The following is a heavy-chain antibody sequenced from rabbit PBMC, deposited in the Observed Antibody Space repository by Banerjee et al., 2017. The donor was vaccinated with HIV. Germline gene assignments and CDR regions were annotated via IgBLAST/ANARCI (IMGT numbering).Heavy chain of an antibody. CDR2: IYTGSDNT. J-gene: IGHJ4*01. CDR3: ARGTNSAGYNSNL. V-gene: IGHV1S45*01. CDR1: GIDFSSYYD. D-gene: IGHD1-1*01. Sequence: QEQLEESGGGLVKPGGCLELFCKASGIDFSSYYDMCWVRQAPGKGLEWIGCIYTGSDNTYYASWAKGRFTISKTSSTTVTPQMTSLTAADTATYFCARGTNSAGYNSNLWGQGTLVTVS.